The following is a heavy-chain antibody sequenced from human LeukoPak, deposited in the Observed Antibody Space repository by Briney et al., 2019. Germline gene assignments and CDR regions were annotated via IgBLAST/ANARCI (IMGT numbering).Heavy chain of an antibody. D-gene: IGHD2-8*01. V-gene: IGHV1-2*02. CDR1: GDTFTGYY. CDR2: INPNSGGT. J-gene: IGHJ6*02. Sequence: ASVKVSCKASGDTFTGYYMHWVRQAPGQGLEWMGWINPNSGGTNYAQKFQGRVTMTRDTSISTAYMELSRLRSDDTAVYYCARGGVALSYYGMDVWGQGTTVTVSS. CDR3: ARGGVALSYYGMDV.